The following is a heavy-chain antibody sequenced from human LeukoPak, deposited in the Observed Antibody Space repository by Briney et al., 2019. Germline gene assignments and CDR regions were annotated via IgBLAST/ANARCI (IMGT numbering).Heavy chain of an antibody. CDR2: INHSGRT. CDR1: GGSFSGYY. Sequence: PSETLSLTCAVYGGSFSGYYWGWIRQPPGKGLEWSVEINHSGRTNYNPSLKSRVTISVDTSKNQFSLKLSSVTAADTAVYYCARASSAAAGYYFDYWGQGTLVTVSS. V-gene: IGHV4-34*01. CDR3: ARASSAAAGYYFDY. J-gene: IGHJ4*02. D-gene: IGHD6-13*01.